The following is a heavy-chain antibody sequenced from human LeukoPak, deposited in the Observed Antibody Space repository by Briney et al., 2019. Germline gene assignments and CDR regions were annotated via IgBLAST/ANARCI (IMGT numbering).Heavy chain of an antibody. CDR3: ARDGVAGITRDYFDY. Sequence: GGSLRLSCAASGFTFSSYSMNWVRQAPGKGLEWVSSISSSSGYIYYADSVKGRFTISRDNAKNSLYLQMNSLRAEDTAAYYCARDGVAGITRDYFDYWGQGTLVTVSS. CDR2: ISSSSGYI. V-gene: IGHV3-21*01. D-gene: IGHD2-21*01. CDR1: GFTFSSYS. J-gene: IGHJ4*02.